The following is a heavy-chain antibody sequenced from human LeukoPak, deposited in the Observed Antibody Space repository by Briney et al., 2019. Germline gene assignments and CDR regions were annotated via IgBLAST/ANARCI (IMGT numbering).Heavy chain of an antibody. D-gene: IGHD3-22*01. Sequence: GGSLRLSCAASGFTFSSYALTWVRQAPGKGLEWVSTITGSGDRTYYADSVKGRFIISRDSSKDTLHLQLNSLRAEDSAIYYCAKGPQVNSGCHPEYWGQGTLVTVSS. CDR1: GFTFSSYA. V-gene: IGHV3-23*01. CDR3: AKGPQVNSGCHPEY. J-gene: IGHJ4*02. CDR2: ITGSGDRT.